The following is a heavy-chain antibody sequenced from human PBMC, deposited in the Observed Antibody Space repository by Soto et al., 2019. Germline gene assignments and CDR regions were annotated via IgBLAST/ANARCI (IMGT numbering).Heavy chain of an antibody. CDR3: ARDRDLYCSFTRCFLRGWFDP. D-gene: IGHD2-2*01. J-gene: IGHJ5*02. V-gene: IGHV6-1*01. CDR2: TYFRSRWYN. Sequence: SQTLSLTCAISGDSVSTNRAAWNWIRQSPSGGLEWLGRTYFRSRWYNDYALSLKSRIIINPDTSKNQFSLQLNSVTPEDTAVYYCARDRDLYCSFTRCFLRGWFDPWGQGTLVPVYS. CDR1: GDSVSTNRAA.